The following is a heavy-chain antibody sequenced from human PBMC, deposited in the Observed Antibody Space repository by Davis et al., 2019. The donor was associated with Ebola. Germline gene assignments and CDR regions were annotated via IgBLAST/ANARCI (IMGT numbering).Heavy chain of an antibody. CDR2: IWYDGSNK. Sequence: GGSLRLSCAASGFTFNSYDMHWVRQAPGKGLEWVAVIWYDGSNKYYADSVKGRFTISRDNSKNTLYLQMNSLRAEDTAVYYCARDTFYDSSGYYFGGTYYYYGMDVWGQGTTVTVSS. CDR1: GFTFNSYD. CDR3: ARDTFYDSSGYYFGGTYYYYGMDV. D-gene: IGHD3-22*01. V-gene: IGHV3-33*01. J-gene: IGHJ6*02.